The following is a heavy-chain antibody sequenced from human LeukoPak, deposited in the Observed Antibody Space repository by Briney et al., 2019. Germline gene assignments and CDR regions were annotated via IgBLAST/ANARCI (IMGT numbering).Heavy chain of an antibody. Sequence: SVKVSCKASGGTFSSYAISWVRQAPGQGLEWMGGIIPIFGTANYAQKFQGRVTITADESTSTAYMELSSLRSEDTAVYYYARLWFGELLISGAFDIWGQGTMVTVSS. D-gene: IGHD3-10*01. J-gene: IGHJ3*02. CDR3: ARLWFGELLISGAFDI. CDR1: GGTFSSYA. CDR2: IIPIFGTA. V-gene: IGHV1-69*13.